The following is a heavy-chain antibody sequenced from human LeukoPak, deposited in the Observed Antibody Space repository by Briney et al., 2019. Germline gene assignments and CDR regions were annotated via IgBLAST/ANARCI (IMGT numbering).Heavy chain of an antibody. Sequence: GGSLRLSCAASGFTFDDYAMHWVRQAPGKGLEWVSGISWNSGSIGYADSVKGRFTISRDNAKNSLYLQMNGLRAEDTAVYYCAREVGAINYWGQGTLVSVSS. J-gene: IGHJ4*02. V-gene: IGHV3-9*01. D-gene: IGHD1-26*01. CDR2: ISWNSGSI. CDR3: AREVGAINY. CDR1: GFTFDDYA.